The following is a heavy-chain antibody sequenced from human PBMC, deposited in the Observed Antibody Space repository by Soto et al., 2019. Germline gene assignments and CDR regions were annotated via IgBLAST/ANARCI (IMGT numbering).Heavy chain of an antibody. Sequence: ASVKVSCKASGYTFTSYGISWVRQAPGQGLEWMGWISAYNGNTNYAQKLQGRVTMTTDTSTSTAYMELRSLRSDDTAVYYCARDRPGYFDWLLPSYYFDYWGQGTLVTVSS. CDR3: ARDRPGYFDWLLPSYYFDY. D-gene: IGHD3-9*01. CDR1: GYTFTSYG. J-gene: IGHJ4*02. CDR2: ISAYNGNT. V-gene: IGHV1-18*04.